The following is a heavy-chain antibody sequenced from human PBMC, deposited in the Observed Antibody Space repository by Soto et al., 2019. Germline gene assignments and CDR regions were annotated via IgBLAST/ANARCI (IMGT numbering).Heavy chain of an antibody. J-gene: IGHJ4*02. D-gene: IGHD6-19*01. CDR1: GGSISSYY. V-gene: IGHV4-59*01. Sequence: ETLSLTCTVSGGSISSYYLSWIRQPPGQGLEWIGYIYYSGNTKYSPSLKNRVTISADTSKNQFSLKLTSVTAADTAVYYCASSLPAVAAVDGYFDYWGQGTLVTAPQ. CDR3: ASSLPAVAAVDGYFDY. CDR2: IYYSGNT.